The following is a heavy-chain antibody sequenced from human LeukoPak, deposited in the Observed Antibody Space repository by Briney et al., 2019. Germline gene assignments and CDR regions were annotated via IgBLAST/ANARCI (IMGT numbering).Heavy chain of an antibody. CDR3: AKVEVAEDFDY. Sequence: GGSLRLSCAASGFTFSSNSMNWVRQAPGKGLEWVAVISYDGSNKYYADSVKGRFTISRDNSKNTLYLQMNSLRAEDTAVYYCAKVEVAEDFDYWGQGTLVTVSS. CDR2: ISYDGSNK. J-gene: IGHJ4*02. V-gene: IGHV3-30*18. D-gene: IGHD2-15*01. CDR1: GFTFSSNS.